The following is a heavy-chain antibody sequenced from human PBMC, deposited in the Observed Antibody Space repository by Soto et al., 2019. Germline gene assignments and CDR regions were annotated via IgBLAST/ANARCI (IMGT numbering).Heavy chain of an antibody. CDR1: GFSLSTSGVG. Sequence: QITLKESGPTLVKPPQTLTLTCTFSGFSLSTSGVGVGWICQPPGKALEWLALIYWDDDKRYSPSLKSRLTITVDTSKNQVVLTMTNMVPADTATYYCAHRPSYCSGGSCYSGVAYWGQGTLVTVSS. V-gene: IGHV2-5*02. J-gene: IGHJ4*02. D-gene: IGHD2-15*01. CDR2: IYWDDDK. CDR3: AHRPSYCSGGSCYSGVAY.